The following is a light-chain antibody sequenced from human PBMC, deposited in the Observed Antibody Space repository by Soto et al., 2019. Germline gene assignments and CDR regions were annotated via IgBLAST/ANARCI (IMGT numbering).Light chain of an antibody. CDR1: QSISNY. CDR3: QQSYSTPT. J-gene: IGKJ2*01. Sequence: DIQMTQSPSSLSASVGDRVTITCRASQSISNYLNWYQQKPGKAPKLLIYAASSLKSGVPSRFSGSGSGTEFTLTISSLQPEDFATYYCQQSYSTPTFGQGTKLEIK. V-gene: IGKV1-39*01. CDR2: AAS.